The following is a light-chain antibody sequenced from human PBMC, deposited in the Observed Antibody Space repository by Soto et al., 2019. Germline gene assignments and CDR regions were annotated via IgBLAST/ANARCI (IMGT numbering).Light chain of an antibody. CDR2: AAS. CDR1: QGISNS. Sequence: DIHLTQSPSSLSASVGNRVTITCRASQGISNSLAWYQQKPGKVPKLLIQAASTLQSGVPSRFSGGGSGTDFTLTISSLQPEDVATYYCQKYDSVPTFGPGTKVDIK. V-gene: IGKV1-27*01. CDR3: QKYDSVPT. J-gene: IGKJ1*01.